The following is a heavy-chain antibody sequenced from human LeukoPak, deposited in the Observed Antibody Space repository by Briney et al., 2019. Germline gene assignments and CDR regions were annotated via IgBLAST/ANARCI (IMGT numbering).Heavy chain of an antibody. D-gene: IGHD5-12*01. CDR1: GFSFSSYG. J-gene: IGHJ4*02. Sequence: GGSLRLSCAASGFSFSSYGMSWVRQAPGKGLECVSNIKEDGGEKYYVDSLKGRFTISRDNAKSSLSLQLNSPGAEDTAVYYCARDQGWLQFDNWGQGTLVTVSS. CDR2: IKEDGGEK. V-gene: IGHV3-7*05. CDR3: ARDQGWLQFDN.